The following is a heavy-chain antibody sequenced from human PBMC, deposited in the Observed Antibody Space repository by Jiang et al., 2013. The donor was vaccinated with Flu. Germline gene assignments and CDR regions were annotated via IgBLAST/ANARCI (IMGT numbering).Heavy chain of an antibody. CDR1: GYTFTSYG. D-gene: IGHD3-10*01. Sequence: GAEVKKPGASVKVSCKASGYTFTSYGISWVRQAPGQGLEWMGWISAYNGNTNYAQKLQGRVTMTTDTSTSTAYMELRSLRSDDTAVYYCARVGFMGGSGSYYIGFDYWGQGTLVTVSS. CDR3: ARVGFMGGSGSYYIGFDY. V-gene: IGHV1-18*01. J-gene: IGHJ4*02. CDR2: ISAYNGNT.